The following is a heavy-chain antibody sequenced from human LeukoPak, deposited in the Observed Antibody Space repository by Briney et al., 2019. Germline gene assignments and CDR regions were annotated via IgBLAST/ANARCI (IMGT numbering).Heavy chain of an antibody. V-gene: IGHV3-7*01. J-gene: IGHJ1*01. D-gene: IGHD3-10*01. CDR3: VKPYYYSSGSLN. Sequence: GGSLRLSCRASGFTFTNYWMNWVRQAPGKGLEWVVNINKDGSEKNYVDSMKGRFTISRDNAKNSLYLQMNGLRAEDAAMYYCVKPYYYSSGSLNWGQGTLVTVSS. CDR1: GFTFTNYW. CDR2: INKDGSEK.